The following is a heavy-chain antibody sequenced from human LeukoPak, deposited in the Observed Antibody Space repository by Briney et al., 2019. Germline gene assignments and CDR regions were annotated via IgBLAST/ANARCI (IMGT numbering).Heavy chain of an antibody. V-gene: IGHV4-34*01. CDR3: ARGARVVVPAALDY. Sequence: SETLSLTCAVNGGSFSGYYWSWIRQPPGKGLEWIGEINHSGSTNYNPSLKSRVTISVDTSKNQFSLKLSSVTAADTAVYYCARGARVVVPAALDYWGQGTLVTVSS. D-gene: IGHD2-2*01. J-gene: IGHJ4*02. CDR1: GGSFSGYY. CDR2: INHSGST.